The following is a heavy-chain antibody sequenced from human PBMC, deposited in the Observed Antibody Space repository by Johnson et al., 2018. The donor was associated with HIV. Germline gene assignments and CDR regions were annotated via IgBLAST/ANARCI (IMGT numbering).Heavy chain of an antibody. V-gene: IGHV3-33*01. CDR3: ARGFEDTAMGDDAFDI. J-gene: IGHJ3*02. CDR2: MWYDGSNK. CDR1: GFTFSTYG. D-gene: IGHD5-18*01. Sequence: VQLVESGGGLVQPGRSLRLSCAASGFTFSTYGMHWVRQAPGKGLEWVAVMWYDGSNKYYADSVKGRFTISRDNSKNTLYLQMNSLRAEDTAVYYCARGFEDTAMGDDAFDIWGQGTMVTVSS.